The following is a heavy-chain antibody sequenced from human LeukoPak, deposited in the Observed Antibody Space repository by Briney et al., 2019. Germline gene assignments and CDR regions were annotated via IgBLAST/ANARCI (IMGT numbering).Heavy chain of an antibody. V-gene: IGHV3-48*01. J-gene: IGHJ4*02. Sequence: GGSLRLSCAASGFTFSSYEMSWVRQAPGKGLEWVSYISSSSSTIYYADSVKGRFTISRDNAKNSLYLQMNSLRAEDTAVYYCARDADYYGSGSYYAYYFDYWGQGTLVTVSS. D-gene: IGHD3-10*01. CDR1: GFTFSSYE. CDR3: ARDADYYGSGSYYAYYFDY. CDR2: ISSSSSTI.